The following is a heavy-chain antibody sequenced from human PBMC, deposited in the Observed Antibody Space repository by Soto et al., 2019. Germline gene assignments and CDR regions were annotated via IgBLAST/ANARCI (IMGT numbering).Heavy chain of an antibody. CDR2: IIPVFDTV. CDR3: ARGGSGYVWFNVF. Sequence: QEQLVQSGAEVKKSGSSVKVSCEDTGGLFSSYAVSWVRQAPGQGLEWMGGIIPVFDTVYYAQKFQGRVTITADESTNTAYMELSSLRSEDTAMYYCARGGSGYVWFNVFWGQGTLVTVSS. V-gene: IGHV1-69*01. CDR1: GGLFSSYA. J-gene: IGHJ4*02. D-gene: IGHD3-22*01.